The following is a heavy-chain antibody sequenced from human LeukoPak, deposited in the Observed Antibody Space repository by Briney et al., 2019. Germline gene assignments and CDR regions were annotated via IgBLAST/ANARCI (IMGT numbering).Heavy chain of an antibody. D-gene: IGHD6-13*01. CDR2: ISSSGSTI. CDR1: GFTFSSYE. CDR3: ARSDKLVGSLGY. Sequence: GGSLRLSCAASGFTFSSYEMNWVRQAPGKGLEWVSYISSSGSTIYYADSVKGRFTISRDNAKNSLYLQMNSLRAEDTAVYYCARSDKLVGSLGYWGQGTLVTVSS. V-gene: IGHV3-48*03. J-gene: IGHJ4*02.